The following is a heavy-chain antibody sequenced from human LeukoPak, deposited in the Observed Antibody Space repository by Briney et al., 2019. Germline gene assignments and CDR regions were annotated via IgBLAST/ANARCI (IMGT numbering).Heavy chain of an antibody. CDR2: ISSSGSTI. J-gene: IGHJ6*02. Sequence: RAGGSLRLSCAASGFTFSDYYMGWIRQAPGKGLEWVSYISSSGSTIYYADSVKGRFTISRDNAKNSLYLQMNSLRAEDTAVYYCARETGTPETNIVVVPAAIPYGMDVWGQGTTVTVSS. CDR3: ARETGTPETNIVVVPAAIPYGMDV. CDR1: GFTFSDYY. D-gene: IGHD2-2*01. V-gene: IGHV3-11*01.